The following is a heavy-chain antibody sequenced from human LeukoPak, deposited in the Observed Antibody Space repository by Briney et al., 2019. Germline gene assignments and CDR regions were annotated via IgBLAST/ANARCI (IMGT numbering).Heavy chain of an antibody. CDR1: GFTFSSYE. D-gene: IGHD5-24*01. CDR2: IRGDGSIK. V-gene: IGHV3-48*03. J-gene: IGHJ4*02. Sequence: GGSLRLSCAASGFTFSSYEMNWVCQPPGKGLEWVSYIRGDGSIKTYADSVKGRFTISRDNAKNSLYLQMNSLRAEETAIYYCARRFRDWGQGTLVTVSS. CDR3: ARRFRD.